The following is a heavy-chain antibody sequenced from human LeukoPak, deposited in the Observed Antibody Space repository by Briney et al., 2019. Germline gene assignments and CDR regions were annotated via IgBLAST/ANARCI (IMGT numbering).Heavy chain of an antibody. Sequence: GGSLRLSCAASGFTFSSYSMNWVRQAPGKGLEWVSSISSGSSYIYYTDSVKGRFTISRDNAKNSLYLQVNSLRAEDTAVYYCARDRAREIDYWGQGTLVTVPS. V-gene: IGHV3-21*01. J-gene: IGHJ4*02. CDR1: GFTFSSYS. CDR3: ARDRAREIDY. CDR2: ISSGSSYI.